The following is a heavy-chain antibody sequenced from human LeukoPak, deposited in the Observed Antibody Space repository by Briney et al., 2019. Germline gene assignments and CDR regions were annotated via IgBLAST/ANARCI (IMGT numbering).Heavy chain of an antibody. D-gene: IGHD1-14*01. CDR1: GFNFRAYW. V-gene: IGHV3-7*01. CDR3: AKDQEIKGTTLFYFDF. CDR2: IKQDGSEK. Sequence: PGGSLRLSCTTSGFNFRAYWMSWVRQAPGKGLEWVANIKQDGSEKYYVDSVKGRFTISRDNAKNSLYLQMNSLRVEDTAVYYCAKDQEIKGTTLFYFDFWGQGNQVTVSS. J-gene: IGHJ4*02.